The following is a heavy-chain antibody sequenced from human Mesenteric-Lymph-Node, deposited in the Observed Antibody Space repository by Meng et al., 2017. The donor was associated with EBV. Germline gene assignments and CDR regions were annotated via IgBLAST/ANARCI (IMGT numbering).Heavy chain of an antibody. Sequence: VQLVASEGGVNMLGALENVSSHSSVYNFTSYAMHWVRQTPGQRLEWMGWISVVNDDTKNSQKFHGRVTITMETSATTAYMELRRLSSKDTAVYYCARDSTGDSRRFDPWGQGTLVTVSS. CDR2: ISVVNDDT. V-gene: IGHV1-3*01. CDR1: VYNFTSYA. CDR3: ARDSTGDSRRFDP. J-gene: IGHJ5*02. D-gene: IGHD3-22*01.